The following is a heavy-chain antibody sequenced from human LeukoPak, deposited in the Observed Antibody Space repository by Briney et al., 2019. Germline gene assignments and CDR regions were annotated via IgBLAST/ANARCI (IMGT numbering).Heavy chain of an antibody. Sequence: PGGSLRLSCAASGFTFSSYAMHWVRQAPGKGLEWVAVISYDGSKKYYADSVKGRFTISRDNSKNSLYLQMNGLRAEDTAVYYCARTRSGGYLTFDYWGQGILVTVSS. J-gene: IGHJ4*02. CDR3: ARTRSGGYLTFDY. CDR1: GFTFSSYA. V-gene: IGHV3-30-3*01. CDR2: ISYDGSKK. D-gene: IGHD3-22*01.